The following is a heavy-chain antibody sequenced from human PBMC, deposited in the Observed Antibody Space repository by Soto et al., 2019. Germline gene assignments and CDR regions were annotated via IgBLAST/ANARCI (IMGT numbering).Heavy chain of an antibody. CDR1: GGSFSGYY. D-gene: IGHD2-15*01. CDR2: INHSGST. J-gene: IGHJ4*02. V-gene: IGHV4-34*01. Sequence: PSETLSLTCAVYGGSFSGYYWSWIRQPPGKGLEWIGEINHSGSTNYNPSLKSRVTISVDTSKNQFSLKLSSVTAADTAVYYCARFLLRYCSGGSCYSVWYFDYWGQGTLVTVSS. CDR3: ARFLLRYCSGGSCYSVWYFDY.